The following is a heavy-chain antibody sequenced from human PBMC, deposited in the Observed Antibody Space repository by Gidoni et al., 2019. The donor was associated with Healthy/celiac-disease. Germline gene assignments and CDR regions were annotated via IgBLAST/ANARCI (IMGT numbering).Heavy chain of an antibody. CDR2: INHSGST. J-gene: IGHJ4*02. D-gene: IGHD2-21*02. Sequence: QLQLQQWGAGLLTPSATLSLTCAVYGVSFSGYCWSWLRQPPGKGLAWIWEINHSGSTNYNPSLKSRVTIAVDTSKNQFSLKLSSVTDADTAVYYWAILGGVVVTGFDYWGQGTLVTVSS. CDR1: GVSFSGYC. CDR3: AILGGVVVTGFDY. V-gene: IGHV4-34*01.